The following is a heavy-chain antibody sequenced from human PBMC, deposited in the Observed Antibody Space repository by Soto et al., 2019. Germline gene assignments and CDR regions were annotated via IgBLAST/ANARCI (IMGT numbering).Heavy chain of an antibody. CDR2: ILYDGSKK. V-gene: IGHV3-30*18. CDR1: GFTFSSYG. CDR3: VKDVSSSRPYFEDMHV. D-gene: IGHD6-13*01. Sequence: RGSLRLSCAASGFTFSSYGMHCVRQAPGKGLEWVAVILYDGSKKYYADSVKGRFTISRDNSKNTLYLQMSSLRAEDTALYYCVKDVSSSRPYFEDMHVCGQVITVT. J-gene: IGHJ6*02.